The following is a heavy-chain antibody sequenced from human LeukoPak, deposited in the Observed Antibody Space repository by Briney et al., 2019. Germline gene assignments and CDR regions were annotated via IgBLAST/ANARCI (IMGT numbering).Heavy chain of an antibody. CDR1: GGSISSGGYY. CDR3: ARCSRLEPGTAYYFDY. J-gene: IGHJ4*02. D-gene: IGHD2-2*01. Sequence: SQTLSLTCTVSGGSISSGGYYWSWIRQHPGKGLEWIGYIYYSGSTYYNPSLKSRVTISVDTSKNQFSLKLSSVTAADTAVYYCARCSRLEPGTAYYFDYWGQGTLVTVSS. CDR2: IYYSGST. V-gene: IGHV4-31*03.